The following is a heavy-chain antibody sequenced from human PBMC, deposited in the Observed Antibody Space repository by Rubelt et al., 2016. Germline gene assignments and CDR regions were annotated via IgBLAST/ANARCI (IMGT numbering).Heavy chain of an antibody. CDR2: IGTRPDII. Sequence: SGGGLVQPGGSLRLSCAVSGFTFSTTHMNWVRQAPGKGLEWVSYIGTRPDIIYYADSVKGRFTIFRDNAKNSLYLQMDSLRAEDTAVYYCARGYLSNSFDYWGQGTLVTVSS. D-gene: IGHD4-11*01. V-gene: IGHV3-48*04. J-gene: IGHJ4*02. CDR1: GFTFSTTH. CDR3: ARGYLSNSFDY.